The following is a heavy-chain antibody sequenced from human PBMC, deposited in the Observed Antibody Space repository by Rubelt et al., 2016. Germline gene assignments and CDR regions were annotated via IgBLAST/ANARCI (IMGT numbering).Heavy chain of an antibody. J-gene: IGHJ5*02. CDR2: FYYSGST. CDR1: GGSFSAHD. V-gene: IGHV4-34*01. Sequence: QVQLQQWGAGLLKPSETLSLTCAVYGGSFSAHDWNWIRQSPGKGLEWIGSFYYSGSTYYNPSLKSRVTISVDTSKNQFSLKLSSVTAADTAVYYCARQTVTVVTPGDWFDPWGQGTLVTVSS. CDR3: ARQTVTVVTPGDWFDP. D-gene: IGHD4-23*01.